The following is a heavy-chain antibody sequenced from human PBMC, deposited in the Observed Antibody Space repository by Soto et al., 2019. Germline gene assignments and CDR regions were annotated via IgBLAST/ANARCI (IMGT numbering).Heavy chain of an antibody. J-gene: IGHJ4*02. CDR3: ARVKGYCTMTCCFVY. Sequence: QVRLVPSGAEVKKPGASVTVSCKTSGYSFTNYGVSWARQAPGQGLEWMGWISAYNGDAAYAQIFQGRVTMTADTARGTAYMYVRHLGCDDTAVYYCARVKGYCTMTCCFVYWGQGTVVTVSS. CDR1: GYSFTNYG. V-gene: IGHV1-18*01. D-gene: IGHD2-8*01. CDR2: ISAYNGDA.